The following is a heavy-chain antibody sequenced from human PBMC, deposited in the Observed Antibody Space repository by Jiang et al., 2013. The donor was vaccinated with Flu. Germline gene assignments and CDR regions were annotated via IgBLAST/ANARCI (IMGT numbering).Heavy chain of an antibody. Sequence: GAEVKKPGASVKVSCKASGYTFTSYDINWLRQATGQGLEWMGWMNPHSGNTGYAQKFQGRVTMTRDTSISTAYMELSSLRSEDTAVYYCATVESGVCSGSSCYDYWGQGTLVTV. CDR3: ATVESGVCSGSSCYDY. J-gene: IGHJ4*02. D-gene: IGHD2-2*01. CDR2: MNPHSGNT. V-gene: IGHV1-8*01. CDR1: GYTFTSYD.